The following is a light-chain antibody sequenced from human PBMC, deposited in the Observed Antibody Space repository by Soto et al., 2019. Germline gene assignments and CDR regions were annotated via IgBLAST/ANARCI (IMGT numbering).Light chain of an antibody. CDR1: SSDVGNYNL. CDR3: FSYAGSNTYV. V-gene: IGLV2-23*01. J-gene: IGLJ1*01. Sequence: QSVLTQPASVSGSPGQSITISCTGTSSDVGNYNLVSWYQQHPGKAPKVMIYAGSNRPSGVSHRFSGFKSGNTASLTISGLQAEDEADYHCFSYAGSNTYVFGTGTKLTVL. CDR2: AGS.